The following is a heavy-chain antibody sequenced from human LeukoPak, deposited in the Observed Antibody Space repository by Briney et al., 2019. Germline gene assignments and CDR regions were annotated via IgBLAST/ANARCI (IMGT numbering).Heavy chain of an antibody. J-gene: IGHJ4*02. CDR2: ISSSGSTI. D-gene: IGHD3-10*01. Sequence: PGGSLRLSCAASGXTFSSYEMNWVRQAPGKGLEWVSYISSSGSTIYYADSVKGRFTISRDNAKNSLYLQMNSLRAEDTAVYYCARAPYYYGSGSYYSDYWGQGTLVTVSS. V-gene: IGHV3-48*03. CDR3: ARAPYYYGSGSYYSDY. CDR1: GXTFSSYE.